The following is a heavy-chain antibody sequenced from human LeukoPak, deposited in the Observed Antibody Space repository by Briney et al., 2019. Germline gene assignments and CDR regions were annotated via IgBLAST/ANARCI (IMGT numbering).Heavy chain of an antibody. J-gene: IGHJ4*02. D-gene: IGHD5-12*01. Sequence: ASVKVSCKASGYTFTGYYMHWVRQAPGQGLEWMGWINPNSGGINYAQKFQGRVTMTRDTSISTAYMELSRLRSDDTAVYYCARDKPYSGYETDYWGQGTLVTVSS. CDR3: ARDKPYSGYETDY. V-gene: IGHV1-2*02. CDR1: GYTFTGYY. CDR2: INPNSGGI.